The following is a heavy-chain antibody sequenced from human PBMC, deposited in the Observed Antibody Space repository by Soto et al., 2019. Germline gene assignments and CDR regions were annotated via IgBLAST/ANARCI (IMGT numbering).Heavy chain of an antibody. D-gene: IGHD4-4*01. Sequence: QVHLQESGSGLVRPSQTLSLTCAVSGDSISSGGHSWSWIRQPPGKGLEFIGYIYHSGSTYYNPSLRSRVTISMDRSKTQFSLNLISVTAADTAVYYCARGDDYNYYHYWYFDFWGRGTLVTVSS. CDR3: ARGDDYNYYHYWYFDF. J-gene: IGHJ2*01. CDR1: GDSISSGGHS. V-gene: IGHV4-30-2*01. CDR2: IYHSGST.